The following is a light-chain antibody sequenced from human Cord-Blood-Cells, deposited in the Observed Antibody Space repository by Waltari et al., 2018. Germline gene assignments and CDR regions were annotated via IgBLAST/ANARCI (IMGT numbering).Light chain of an antibody. CDR1: HSISSY. CDR2: AAS. V-gene: IGKV1-39*01. J-gene: IGKJ1*01. CDR3: QESDSTPRT. Sequence: LHMPQSPSSLSAPVGDRVTITCRPSHSISSYLHWYQQKPGKAPKLWIFAASSLQSGVPPRFSGSRSGTDVTLTISRLLREDGATCYCQESDSTPRTVGHVARVEI.